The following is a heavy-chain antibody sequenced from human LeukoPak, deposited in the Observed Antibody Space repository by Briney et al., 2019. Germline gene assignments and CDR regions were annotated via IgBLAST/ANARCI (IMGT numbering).Heavy chain of an antibody. CDR2: ISWNSGSI. V-gene: IGHV3-9*01. J-gene: IGHJ4*02. D-gene: IGHD6-19*01. CDR3: AKDAGIAVAGHFDY. CDR1: GFTFDDYA. Sequence: GGSLRLSCAASGFTFDDYAMHWVRQAPGKGLEWVSGISWNSGSIGYADSVKGRFTISRDNAKNSLYLQMNSLRAEDTALYYCAKDAGIAVAGHFDYWGQGTLVTVSS.